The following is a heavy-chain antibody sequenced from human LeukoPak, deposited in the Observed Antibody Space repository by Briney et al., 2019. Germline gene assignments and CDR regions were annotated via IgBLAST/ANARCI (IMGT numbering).Heavy chain of an antibody. CDR3: ARRGGWSYYYDSSGYYYPPLDY. CDR2: INPNSGGT. Sequence: ASVKVSCKASGYTFTGYYMHWVRQAPGQGLEWMGWINPNSGGTNYAQKFQGRVTMTRDTSISTAYMELSRLRSDDTAVYYCARRGGWSYYYDSSGYYYPPLDYWGQGTLVTVSS. V-gene: IGHV1-2*02. CDR1: GYTFTGYY. J-gene: IGHJ4*02. D-gene: IGHD3-22*01.